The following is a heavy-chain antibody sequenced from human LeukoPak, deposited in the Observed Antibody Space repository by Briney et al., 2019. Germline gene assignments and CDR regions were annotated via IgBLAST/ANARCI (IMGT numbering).Heavy chain of an antibody. Sequence: SETLSLTCAVYGGSFSGYYWSWIRQPPGKGLEWIGEINHSGSTNYNPSLKSRVTISVDTSKNQFSLKLSSVTAADTAVYYCARGPFGVEYSSSSGNFDYWGQGTLVTVSS. D-gene: IGHD6-6*01. J-gene: IGHJ4*02. CDR2: INHSGST. CDR1: GGSFSGYY. V-gene: IGHV4-34*01. CDR3: ARGPFGVEYSSSSGNFDY.